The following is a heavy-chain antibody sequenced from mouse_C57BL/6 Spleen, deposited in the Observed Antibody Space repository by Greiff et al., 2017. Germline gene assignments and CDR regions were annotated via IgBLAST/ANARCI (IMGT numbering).Heavy chain of an antibody. Sequence: VQLKESGPGLVAPSQSLSITCTVSGFSLTSYAISWVRQPPGKGLEWLGLIWNGGGTNYNSAIQSRLSISKDNSKSQVFFKMNSLQTDDTARYYCARDYRNPSWYFDVWGTGTTVTVSS. V-gene: IGHV2-9-1*01. CDR1: GFSLTSYA. J-gene: IGHJ1*03. D-gene: IGHD1-1*02. CDR3: ARDYRNPSWYFDV. CDR2: IWNGGGT.